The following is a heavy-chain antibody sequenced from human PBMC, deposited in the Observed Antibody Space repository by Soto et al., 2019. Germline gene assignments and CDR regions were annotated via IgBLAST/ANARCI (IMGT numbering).Heavy chain of an antibody. D-gene: IGHD3-22*01. CDR3: ARKYYYHSSGSPRWGYYYYGMDV. CDR1: GGTFSSYA. J-gene: IGHJ6*02. V-gene: IGHV1-69*06. Sequence: QVQLVQSGAEVKKPGSSVKVSCKASGGTFSSYAISWVRQAPGQGREWMGGIIPIFGTANYAQKLPGRVTITAYKSTSTAYMALSSLRSEDTAVYYCARKYYYHSSGSPRWGYYYYGMDVWGQGTTVTVSS. CDR2: IIPIFGTA.